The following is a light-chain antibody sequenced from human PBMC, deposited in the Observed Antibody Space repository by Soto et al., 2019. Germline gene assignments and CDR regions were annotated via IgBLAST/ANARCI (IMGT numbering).Light chain of an antibody. V-gene: IGKV1-9*01. CDR2: AAS. Sequence: DIQLTQAPSFLPASVGDRVTITCRASLGISCYLAWYQQKPGKDPKLLIYAASTLQSGVPSRFSGSGSGTELTLSISSLQPEDFATYFCQQRNSYPFTFGPGTKVDIK. CDR1: LGISCY. CDR3: QQRNSYPFT. J-gene: IGKJ3*01.